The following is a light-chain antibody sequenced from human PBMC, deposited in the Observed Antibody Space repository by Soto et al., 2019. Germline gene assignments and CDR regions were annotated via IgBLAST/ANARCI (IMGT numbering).Light chain of an antibody. CDR3: QYYGSSPRVT. V-gene: IGKV3-20*01. J-gene: IGKJ4*01. CDR1: QIVSTTC. CDR2: GAS. Sequence: EIVLTQSPGTLSLSPGERATLSCRAIQIVSTTCLTWYQQQPGQAPRRLIYGASIRATGIPDRFSGSGSGTDFTLTIGRLEPEDFAVYYCQYYGSSPRVTFGGGTKVEIK.